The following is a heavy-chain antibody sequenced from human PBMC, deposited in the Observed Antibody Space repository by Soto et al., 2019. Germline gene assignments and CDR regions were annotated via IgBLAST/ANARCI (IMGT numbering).Heavy chain of an antibody. CDR2: IYYSGST. D-gene: IGHD4-17*01. Sequence: QVQLQESGPGLVKPSQTLSLTCTVSGGSISSGGYYWSWIRQHPGKGLEWIGYIYYSGSTYYNPSLTKRVTLSVDTSKNQFSLKLSSVTAADTAVYYCARGTTSDFDYWGQGTLVTVSS. J-gene: IGHJ4*02. CDR3: ARGTTSDFDY. V-gene: IGHV4-31*03. CDR1: GGSISSGGYY.